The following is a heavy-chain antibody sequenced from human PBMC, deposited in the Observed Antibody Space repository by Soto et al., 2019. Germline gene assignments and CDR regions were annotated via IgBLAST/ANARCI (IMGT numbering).Heavy chain of an antibody. Sequence: GGSLRLSCAASGFTFSSYAMSWVRQAPGKGLEWVSAISESGGSTYYRDSVKGRFTISRDNSKNTLYLQMNSLRAEDTAVCYFAKDSSWGTNWVYAFDIWGQGTMVTVSS. CDR1: GFTFSSYA. D-gene: IGHD7-27*01. CDR2: ISESGGST. CDR3: AKDSSWGTNWVYAFDI. J-gene: IGHJ3*02. V-gene: IGHV3-23*01.